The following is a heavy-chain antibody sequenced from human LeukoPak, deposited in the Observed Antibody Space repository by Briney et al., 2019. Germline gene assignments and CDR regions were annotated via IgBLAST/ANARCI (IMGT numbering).Heavy chain of an antibody. V-gene: IGHV3-21*01. CDR1: GFTFSSYS. Sequence: GSLILSCAASGFTFSSYSMNWVRQAPGKGLEWVSSVSSSSSYIYYADSVKGRFTISRDNAKNSLYLQMNSLRAEDTAVYYCARWEYSSRPEYDYWGQGTLVTVSS. J-gene: IGHJ4*02. CDR2: VSSSSSYI. D-gene: IGHD6-6*01. CDR3: ARWEYSSRPEYDY.